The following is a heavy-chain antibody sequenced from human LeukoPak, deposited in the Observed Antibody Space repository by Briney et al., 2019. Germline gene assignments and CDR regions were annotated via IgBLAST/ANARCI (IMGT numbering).Heavy chain of an antibody. D-gene: IGHD5-18*01. Sequence: GSSVKVSCKASGGTFSSYAISWVRQAPGQGLEWMRGIIPIFGTANYAQKFQGRVTITADESTSTAYMELSSLRSEDTAVYYCARESSGYSYGLGSLLDYWGQGTLVTVSS. CDR2: IIPIFGTA. CDR1: GGTFSSYA. J-gene: IGHJ4*02. CDR3: ARESSGYSYGLGSLLDY. V-gene: IGHV1-69*01.